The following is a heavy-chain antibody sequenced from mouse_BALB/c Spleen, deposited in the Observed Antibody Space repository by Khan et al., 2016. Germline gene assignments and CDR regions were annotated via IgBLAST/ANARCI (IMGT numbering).Heavy chain of an antibody. J-gene: IGHJ3*01. Sequence: EVQLQESGPGLVKPSQSLSLSCSVTGYSITSGYFWYWIRQFPGNILEWMGYISYDGYTDYNPSLKNQISFTRDTSKNQFFLKLNSVTTEDTATYYCARDGYDGWFAYWGQGTPVTVSA. D-gene: IGHD2-2*01. V-gene: IGHV3-6*02. CDR1: GYSITSGYF. CDR3: ARDGYDGWFAY. CDR2: ISYDGYT.